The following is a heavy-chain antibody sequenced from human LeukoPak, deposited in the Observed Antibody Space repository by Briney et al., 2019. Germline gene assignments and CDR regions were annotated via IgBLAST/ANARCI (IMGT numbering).Heavy chain of an antibody. CDR1: GFTFSSYA. J-gene: IGHJ2*01. V-gene: IGHV3-23*01. CDR3: AKGVSAYWYFDL. Sequence: GGSLRLSCAASGFTFSSYAMSWVRQAPGKGLEWVATISGGNTHYADSVKGQFTISRDNSKKTLYLQMNSLRAEDTAVYYCAKGVSAYWYFDLWGRGTLVTVSS. D-gene: IGHD2-8*01. CDR2: ISGGNT.